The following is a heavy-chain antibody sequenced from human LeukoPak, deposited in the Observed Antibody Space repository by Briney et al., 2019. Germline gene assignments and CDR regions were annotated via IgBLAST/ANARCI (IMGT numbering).Heavy chain of an antibody. J-gene: IGHJ3*02. CDR1: GXSFTSHC. V-gene: IGHV5-51*01. Sequence: GESLKISFKGSGXSFTSHCIGWVRQMPGKGLEWMGIIYPGDSETRYSPSFQGQVTISADKSISTAYLQWSSLKASDTAMYYCARRYYYDSSGYYLAHDAFDIWGQGTMVTVSS. CDR3: ARRYYYDSSGYYLAHDAFDI. D-gene: IGHD3-22*01. CDR2: IYPGDSET.